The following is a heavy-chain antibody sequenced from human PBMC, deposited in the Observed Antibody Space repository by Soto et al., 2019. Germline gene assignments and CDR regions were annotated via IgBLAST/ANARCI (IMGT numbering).Heavy chain of an antibody. D-gene: IGHD3-22*01. CDR1: GFTFSSYG. J-gene: IGHJ3*02. Sequence: PGGSLRLSCAASGFTFSSYGMHWVRQAPGKGLEWVAVIWYDGSNKYYADSVKGRFTISRDNSKNTLYLQMNSLRAEDTAVYYCARDSPDSPGAFDIWGQGTMVTVSS. CDR2: IWYDGSNK. V-gene: IGHV3-33*01. CDR3: ARDSPDSPGAFDI.